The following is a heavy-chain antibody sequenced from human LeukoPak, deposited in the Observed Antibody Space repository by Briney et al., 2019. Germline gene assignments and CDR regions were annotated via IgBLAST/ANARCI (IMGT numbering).Heavy chain of an antibody. V-gene: IGHV3-23*01. D-gene: IGHD4-17*01. J-gene: IGHJ4*02. CDR1: GFTFSSYA. CDR2: ISGSGGSA. Sequence: GGSLRLSCAASGFTFSSYAMSWVRQAPGKGLEWVSAISGSGGSAYYADSVKGRFTISRDNSKNTLYLQMNRLRAEDTAVYYCAKGGPTTVVATSGYWGQGTLVTVSS. CDR3: AKGGPTTVVATSGY.